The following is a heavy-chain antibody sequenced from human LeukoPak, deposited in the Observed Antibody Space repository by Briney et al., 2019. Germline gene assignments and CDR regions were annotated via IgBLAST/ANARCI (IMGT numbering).Heavy chain of an antibody. Sequence: PSETLSLTCSVSGGSINSYYWTWIRQPPGKGLEWIGYIYYSGSTNYNPSLKSRVTISVDTSKNQFSLKLSSVTAADTAVYYCARDPQSYTGYYGMDVWAKGPRSPSPQ. CDR2: IYYSGST. CDR1: GGSINSYY. CDR3: ARDPQSYTGYYGMDV. J-gene: IGHJ6*04. D-gene: IGHD2-2*02. V-gene: IGHV4-59*01.